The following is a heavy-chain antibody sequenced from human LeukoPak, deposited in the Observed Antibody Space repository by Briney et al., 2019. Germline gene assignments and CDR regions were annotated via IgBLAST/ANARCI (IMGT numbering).Heavy chain of an antibody. CDR2: ISTSASTI. CDR3: ARRGTSRSSYYFDY. J-gene: IGHJ4*02. CDR1: GFTFSSYE. V-gene: IGHV3-48*03. Sequence: GGSLRLSCAASGFTFSSYEMNWVRQAPGKGLEWVSYISTSASTIHYADSVKGRFTSSRDNAKNSLYLQMNSLRAEDTAVYYCARRGTSRSSYYFDYWGQGTLVTVSS.